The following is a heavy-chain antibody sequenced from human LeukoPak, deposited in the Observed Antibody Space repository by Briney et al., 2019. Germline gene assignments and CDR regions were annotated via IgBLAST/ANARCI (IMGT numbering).Heavy chain of an antibody. J-gene: IGHJ4*02. CDR2: ISYDGSNK. CDR3: ARTPADGYKPLYFHY. Sequence: GGSLRLSCAASGFTVSSNYMSWVRRAPGKGLEWVAVISYDGSNKYYADSVKGRFTISRDNSKNTLYLQMNSLRAEDTAVYYCARTPADGYKPLYFHYWGQGTLVTVSS. CDR1: GFTVSSNY. V-gene: IGHV3-30-3*01. D-gene: IGHD5-24*01.